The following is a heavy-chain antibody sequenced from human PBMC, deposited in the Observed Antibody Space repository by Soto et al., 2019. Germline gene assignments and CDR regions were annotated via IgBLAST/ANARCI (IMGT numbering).Heavy chain of an antibody. Sequence: SEILSLTCTVSGGSISRYYWSWIRQPPGKGLEWIGYIYYSGSTNYNPSLKSRVTISVDTSKNQFSLKLSSVTAADTAVYYCARGGYSSSWYHPYFDYWGQGTLVNVSS. CDR2: IYYSGST. V-gene: IGHV4-59*01. D-gene: IGHD6-13*01. J-gene: IGHJ4*02. CDR3: ARGGYSSSWYHPYFDY. CDR1: GGSISRYY.